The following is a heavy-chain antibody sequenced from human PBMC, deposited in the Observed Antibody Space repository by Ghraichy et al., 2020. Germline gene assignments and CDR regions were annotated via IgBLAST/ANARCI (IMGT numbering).Heavy chain of an antibody. CDR3: ARGGRAIEYLQD. J-gene: IGHJ1*01. CDR1: GYTFNDYY. V-gene: IGHV1-2*02. Sequence: SVKVSCKASGYTFNDYYIHWVRQAPGQGLEWMGWINPYSGGTEFAQRFQGRVTMTRDTSVTTVYIDLSRLNSGDTAVYYCARGGRAIEYLQDWGQGTLITVSS. D-gene: IGHD1-26*01. CDR2: INPYSGGT.